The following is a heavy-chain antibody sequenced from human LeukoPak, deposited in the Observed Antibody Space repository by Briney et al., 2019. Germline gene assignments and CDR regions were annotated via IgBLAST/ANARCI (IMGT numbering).Heavy chain of an antibody. V-gene: IGHV3-30*04. CDR2: ISYDASNK. Sequence: PGRSLRLSCAAPGFIFSSYAMHWVRQAPGKGLEWVAVISYDASNKYYADSVKGRFTISRDNSKNTLYLQMNSLRAEDTAVYYCAGDYDSSSYYYVGTTVTYWGQGTLVTVSS. CDR1: GFIFSSYA. D-gene: IGHD3-22*01. J-gene: IGHJ4*02. CDR3: AGDYDSSSYYYVGTTVTY.